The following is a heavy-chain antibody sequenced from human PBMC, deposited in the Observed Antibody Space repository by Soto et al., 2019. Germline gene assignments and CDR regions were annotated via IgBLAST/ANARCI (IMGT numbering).Heavy chain of an antibody. V-gene: IGHV4-59*12. CDR3: ERTSYYESSGYYSMDV. CDR2: IYYSGST. CDR1: GRSPSRCY. J-gene: IGHJ6*02. Sequence: PSETLPLTCTASGRSPSRCYGCWIRQHTGKGLEWIGYIYYSGSTNYNPSLKSRVTMSIDKSKKQFSLKLTCVTAAATADYYCERTSYYESSGYYSMDVWGQGTTVTVSS. D-gene: IGHD3-22*01.